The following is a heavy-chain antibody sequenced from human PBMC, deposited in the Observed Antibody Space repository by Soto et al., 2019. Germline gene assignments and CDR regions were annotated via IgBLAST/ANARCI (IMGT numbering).Heavy chain of an antibody. V-gene: IGHV3-66*01. Sequence: GGSLRLSCAASGFTVSSNYMSWVRQAPGKGLEWVSVIYSGGSTYYADSVKGRFTISRDNSKNTLYLQMNSLRAEDTAVYYCAGDCSSTSCYGTLVLAFDIWGQGTMVTVSS. CDR1: GFTVSSNY. D-gene: IGHD2-2*01. CDR2: IYSGGST. J-gene: IGHJ3*02. CDR3: AGDCSSTSCYGTLVLAFDI.